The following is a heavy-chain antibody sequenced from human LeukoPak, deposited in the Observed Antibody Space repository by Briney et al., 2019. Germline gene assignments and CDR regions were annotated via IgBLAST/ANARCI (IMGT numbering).Heavy chain of an antibody. CDR3: ARYANFDY. CDR2: SSAYNGNT. V-gene: IGHV1-18*01. J-gene: IGHJ4*02. Sequence: ASVKVSCKASGYTFISSGIGWVRQAPGQGLEWMGWSSAYNGNTNYAQKLQGRVSMTTDTSTSTAYMELRSLRSDDTAVYYCARYANFDYWGQGTLVTVSS. CDR1: GYTFISSG.